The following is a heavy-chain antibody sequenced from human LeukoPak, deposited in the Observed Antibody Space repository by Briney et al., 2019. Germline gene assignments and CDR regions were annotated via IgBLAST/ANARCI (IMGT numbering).Heavy chain of an antibody. D-gene: IGHD3-3*01. CDR3: AKDSYYDFWSGYFTFDY. J-gene: IGHJ4*02. CDR2: ISWNSGSI. V-gene: IGHV3-9*01. Sequence: PRGSLRLSCAASGFTFDDYAMHWVRQAPGKGLEWVSGISWNSGSIGYADSVKGRFTISRDNAKNSLYLQMNSLRAEDTALYYCAKDSYYDFWSGYFTFDYWGQGTLVTVST. CDR1: GFTFDDYA.